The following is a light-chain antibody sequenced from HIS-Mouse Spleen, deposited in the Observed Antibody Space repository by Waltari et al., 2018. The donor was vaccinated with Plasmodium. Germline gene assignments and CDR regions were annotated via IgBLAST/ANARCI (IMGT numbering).Light chain of an antibody. CDR3: QVWDSSSDHPV. CDR1: NIGSKS. V-gene: IGLV3-21*02. Sequence: SYVLTQPPSVSVAPGQTARITCGGNNIGSKSVHWYQQKPGQAPVLVVYDDRDRPSGIPERFSGSKSGNTATLTISRVEAGDEADYYCQVWDSSSDHPVFGGGTKLTVL. CDR2: DDR. J-gene: IGLJ2*01.